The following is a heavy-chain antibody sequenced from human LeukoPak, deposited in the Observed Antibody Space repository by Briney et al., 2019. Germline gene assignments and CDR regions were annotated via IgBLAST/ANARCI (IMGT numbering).Heavy chain of an antibody. J-gene: IGHJ5*02. CDR3: ARGATSYYDSSGYYYWFDP. Sequence: SETLSLTCAVYGGSFSGYYWSWIRQPPGKGLEWIEEINHSGSTNYNPSLKSRVTISVDTSKNQFSLKLSSVTAADTAVYYCARGATSYYDSSGYYYWFDPWGQGTLVTVSS. D-gene: IGHD3-22*01. CDR1: GGSFSGYY. CDR2: INHSGST. V-gene: IGHV4-34*01.